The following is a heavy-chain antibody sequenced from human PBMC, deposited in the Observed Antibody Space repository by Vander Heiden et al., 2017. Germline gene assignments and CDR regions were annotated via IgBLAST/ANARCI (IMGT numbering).Heavy chain of an antibody. V-gene: IGHV3-23*01. D-gene: IGHD3-3*01. CDR3: AKDRVRFLEWLPYYYYGMDV. CDR1: GFTFSSSA. J-gene: IGHJ6*02. CDR2: ISGSGGST. Sequence: EVQLLESGGGLVQPGGSLRLSCAASGFTFSSSAMSWVRQAPGKGLEWVSAISGSGGSTYYADSVKGRFTISRDNSKNTLYLQMNSLRAEDTAVYYCAKDRVRFLEWLPYYYYGMDVWGQGTTVTVSS.